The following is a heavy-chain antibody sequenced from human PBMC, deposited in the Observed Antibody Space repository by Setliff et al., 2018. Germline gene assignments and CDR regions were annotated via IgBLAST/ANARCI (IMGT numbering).Heavy chain of an antibody. V-gene: IGHV1-2*04. CDR1: GYTFTGYY. Sequence: ASVKVSCKASGYTFTGYYMHWVRQAPGQGLEWMGWINPNSGGTNYAQKFQGWVTMTRDTSISTAYMELSRLRSDDTAVYYCARDRGYCRSTSCYDGFDPWGQGTLVTVSS. D-gene: IGHD2-2*01. CDR3: ARDRGYCRSTSCYDGFDP. J-gene: IGHJ5*02. CDR2: INPNSGGT.